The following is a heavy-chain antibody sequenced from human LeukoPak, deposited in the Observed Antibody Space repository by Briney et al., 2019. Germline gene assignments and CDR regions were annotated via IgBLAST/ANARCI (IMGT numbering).Heavy chain of an antibody. D-gene: IGHD6-13*01. CDR1: VGSISSYY. V-gene: IGHV4-59*01. J-gene: IGHJ4*02. CDR3: AREGVYSSPFDY. CDR2: IYYSGST. Sequence: SETLSLTFTVPVGSISSYYWSWIRQPPGKGLEWIGYIYYSGSTNYNPSLKSRVTISLDTSKNQFSLKLSSVTAADTAVYYCAREGVYSSPFDYWGQGTLVTVSA.